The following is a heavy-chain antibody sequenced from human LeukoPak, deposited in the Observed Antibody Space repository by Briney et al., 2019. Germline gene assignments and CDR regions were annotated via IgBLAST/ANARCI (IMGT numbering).Heavy chain of an antibody. V-gene: IGHV3-23*01. CDR2: ISGIGGST. J-gene: IGHJ4*02. CDR1: GVTLSSYA. Sequence: GGSLRLSCAASGVTLSSYAMSWVRQAPGKGLEWVSDISGIGGSTYYADSVKGRFTISRDNSKNTLYLQLNSLRADDTAAYYCATSLGAVTNYFGYWGQGTLVTVSS. D-gene: IGHD4-17*01. CDR3: ATSLGAVTNYFGY.